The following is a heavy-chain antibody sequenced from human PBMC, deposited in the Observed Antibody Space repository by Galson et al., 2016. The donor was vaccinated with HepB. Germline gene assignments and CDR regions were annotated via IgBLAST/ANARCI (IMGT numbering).Heavy chain of an antibody. J-gene: IGHJ6*02. CDR3: ARDDGSSPREGDYYYYYGLDV. CDR2: IYSSDLT. V-gene: IGHV4-59*01. Sequence: SETLSLTCSVSGASITRFYWSWIRQPPGKGLGWIGYIYSSDLTKYNPSLKSRAIISADMSKNQFSLKLTSVTAADTAVYFCARDDGSSPREGDYYYYYGLDVWGQGTTVTVSS. CDR1: GASITRFY. D-gene: IGHD5-24*01.